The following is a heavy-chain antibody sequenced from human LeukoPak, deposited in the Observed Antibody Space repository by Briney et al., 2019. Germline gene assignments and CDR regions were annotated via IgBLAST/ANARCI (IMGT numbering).Heavy chain of an antibody. CDR1: GSGFAFAGAW. V-gene: IGHV3-74*01. J-gene: IGHJ6*02. Sequence: GGSLRLSCAASGSGFAFAGAWMHWVRQVPGKGPEWVSLISADGIRTPYADSVKGRFIISRDNAKNTLYLQMSSLRAEDTAVYYCTRGISYTMNIWGQGTTVTVSS. CDR3: TRGISYTMNI. CDR2: ISADGIRT. D-gene: IGHD2/OR15-2a*01.